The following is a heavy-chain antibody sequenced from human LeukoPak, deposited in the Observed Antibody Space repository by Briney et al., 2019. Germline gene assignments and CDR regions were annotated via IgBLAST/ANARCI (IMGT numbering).Heavy chain of an antibody. CDR3: ARETLYLDRIEYYYGSGSYNAFDI. CDR2: ISGSGGST. D-gene: IGHD3-10*01. Sequence: PGGSLRLSCAASGFTFSSYAMSWVRQAPGKGLEWVSAISGSGGSTYYADSVKGRFTISRDNSKNTLYLQMNSLRAEDTAVYYCARETLYLDRIEYYYGSGSYNAFDIWGQGTMVTVSS. CDR1: GFTFSSYA. J-gene: IGHJ3*02. V-gene: IGHV3-23*01.